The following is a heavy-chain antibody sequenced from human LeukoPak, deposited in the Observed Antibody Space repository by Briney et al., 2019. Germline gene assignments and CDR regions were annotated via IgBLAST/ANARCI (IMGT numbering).Heavy chain of an antibody. V-gene: IGHV1-18*01. CDR3: ARGLGHSSEWFIDY. D-gene: IGHD6-19*01. J-gene: IGHJ4*02. CDR1: GYTFSSYT. Sequence: ASVKVSCKTSGYTFSSYTINWVRQAPGQGLEWVGWISAYNGDRHFAQKVQGRVTMTTDTSTSTVYMDLGSLRSDDTAVYYCARGLGHSSEWFIDYWGQGTLVTVSS. CDR2: ISAYNGDR.